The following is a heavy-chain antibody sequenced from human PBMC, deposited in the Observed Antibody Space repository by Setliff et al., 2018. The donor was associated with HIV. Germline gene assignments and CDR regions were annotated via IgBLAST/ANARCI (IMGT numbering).Heavy chain of an antibody. J-gene: IGHJ6*03. CDR1: GFTFSSYC. Sequence: LGESLKISCVASGFTFSSYCMDWFRQAPGKGLEWVSSISFGSTYIYQSDSVRGRFTISRDDAKKSLYLQMNSLGAEDTAVYYCARSGGIGNYNWDVWGKGTTVTVSS. V-gene: IGHV3-21*01. CDR3: ARSGGIGNYNWDV. CDR2: ISFGSTYI. D-gene: IGHD3-16*01.